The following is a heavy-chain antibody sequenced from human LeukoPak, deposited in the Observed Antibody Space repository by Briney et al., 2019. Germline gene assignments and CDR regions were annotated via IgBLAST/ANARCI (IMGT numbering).Heavy chain of an antibody. CDR1: GGSFSCYL. CDR3: ARGFRAYCSSTSCYGAFDI. CDR2: INHSGST. V-gene: IGHV4-34*01. Sequence: SETLSLTCVVYGGSFSCYLWRGIRQPPAKELAGIGEINHSGSTNYNPSLKSRVTISVDTSKNQFSLKLSSVTAADTAVYCCARGFRAYCSSTSCYGAFDIWGQGTMVTVSS. J-gene: IGHJ3*02. D-gene: IGHD2-2*01.